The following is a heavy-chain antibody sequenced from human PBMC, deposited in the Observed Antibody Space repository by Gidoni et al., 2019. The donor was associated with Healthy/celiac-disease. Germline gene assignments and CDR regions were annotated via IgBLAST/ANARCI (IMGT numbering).Heavy chain of an antibody. CDR2: IWYDGSNK. CDR1: GFPFSRYG. D-gene: IGHD1-7*01. Sequence: VQLVVYGGGGVQPGRSLRLSCAASGFPFSRYGLPWVRQAPGKGLEWVAVIWYDGSNKYYADSVKGRFTISRDNSKNTRYLQMNSLRAEDTAVYDCARGYWNYEYFDDWGQGTLVTVSS. V-gene: IGHV3-33*01. CDR3: ARGYWNYEYFDD. J-gene: IGHJ4*02.